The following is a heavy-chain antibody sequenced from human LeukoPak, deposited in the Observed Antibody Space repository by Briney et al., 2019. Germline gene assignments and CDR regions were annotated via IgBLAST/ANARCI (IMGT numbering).Heavy chain of an antibody. V-gene: IGHV3-23*01. CDR2: ISGSGGTT. D-gene: IGHD2-21*01. CDR1: GFTFSNYA. J-gene: IGHJ4*02. Sequence: GGSLRLSCVTSGFTFSNYAMTWVRQAPGKGLECVSAISGSGGTTYYADSVKGRFTISRDSSDNTLYLQMNSLRAEDTAVYTCAKGGGSYSYYFDYWGQRTLVTVSA. CDR3: AKGGGSYSYYFDY.